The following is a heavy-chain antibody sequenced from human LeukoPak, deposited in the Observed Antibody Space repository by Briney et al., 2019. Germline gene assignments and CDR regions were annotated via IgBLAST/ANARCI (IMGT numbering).Heavy chain of an antibody. CDR1: GYSFTSYW. D-gene: IGHD3-16*02. CDR2: IDPSDSYT. CDR3: ARHRSIGYYFDY. J-gene: IGHJ4*02. V-gene: IGHV5-10-1*01. Sequence: GESLKISCKGPGYSFTSYWISWVRQMPGKGLEWMGRIDPSDSYTNYSPSFQGHVTISADKSISTAYLQWSSLKASDTAMYYCARHRSIGYYFDYWGQGTLVTVSS.